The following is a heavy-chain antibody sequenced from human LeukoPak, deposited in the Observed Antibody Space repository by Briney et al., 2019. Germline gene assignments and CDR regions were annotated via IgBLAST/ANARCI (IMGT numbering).Heavy chain of an antibody. D-gene: IGHD3-16*02. CDR3: ARDFSPLGELSLYSGRQLDY. V-gene: IGHV1-69*05. CDR1: GYAFTGYY. Sequence: GXSVKVSCKASGYAFTGYYMHWVRQAPGQGLEWMGRIIPIFGTANYAQKFQGRVTITTDESTSTAYMELSSLRSEDTAVYYCARDFSPLGELSLYSGRQLDYWGQGTLVTVSS. J-gene: IGHJ4*02. CDR2: IIPIFGTA.